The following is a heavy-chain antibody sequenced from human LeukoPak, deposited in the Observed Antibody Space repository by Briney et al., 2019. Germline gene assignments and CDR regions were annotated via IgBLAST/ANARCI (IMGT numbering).Heavy chain of an antibody. CDR3: ARDHSSSWYYFDY. CDR1: GFTFSSYG. Sequence: GGSLRLSCAASGFTFSSYGMHWVRQAPGKGLEWVAVIWYDGSNKSHGDSVKGRFTISRDNSKNTLYLQMNSLRAEDTAVYYCARDHSSSWYYFDYWGQGTLVTVSS. CDR2: IWYDGSNK. D-gene: IGHD6-13*01. V-gene: IGHV3-33*01. J-gene: IGHJ4*02.